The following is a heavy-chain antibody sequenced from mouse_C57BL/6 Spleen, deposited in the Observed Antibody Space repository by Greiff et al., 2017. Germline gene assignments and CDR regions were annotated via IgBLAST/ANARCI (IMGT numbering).Heavy chain of an antibody. CDR1: GFTFSSYA. D-gene: IGHD1-1*01. CDR2: ISSGGDYI. CDR3: TRGPFITTVVRYFDV. V-gene: IGHV5-9-1*02. J-gene: IGHJ1*03. Sequence: DVQLQESGEGLVKPGGSLKLSCAASGFTFSSYAMSWVRQTPEKRLEWVAYISSGGDYIYYADTGKGRFTIARDNARNTLYLQMSSLKSEDTAMYYCTRGPFITTVVRYFDVWGTGTTVTVSS.